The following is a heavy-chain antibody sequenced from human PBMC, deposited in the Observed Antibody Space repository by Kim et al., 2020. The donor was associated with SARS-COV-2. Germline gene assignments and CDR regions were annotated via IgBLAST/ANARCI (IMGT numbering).Heavy chain of an antibody. CDR1: GFTVSSNY. J-gene: IGHJ6*02. Sequence: GGSLRLSCAASGFTVSSNYMSWVRQAPGKGLQWVSVIHSGESTYYIDSMKGRFTISRDHFKNTVYLQMNSLRAEDTAVYYCARGYYYGMDVWGQGTTVTVSS. V-gene: IGHV3-53*01. CDR2: IHSGEST. CDR3: ARGYYYGMDV.